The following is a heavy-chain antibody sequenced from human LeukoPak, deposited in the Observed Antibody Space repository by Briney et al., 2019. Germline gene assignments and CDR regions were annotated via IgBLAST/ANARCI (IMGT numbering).Heavy chain of an antibody. J-gene: IGHJ4*02. CDR3: ASIAADNHYDY. D-gene: IGHD6-13*01. CDR1: GGSISSSNW. CDR2: IYHSWSN. Sequence: SRTLSLTCPVSGGSISSSNWGCYVRLPPAKGREWIGEIYHSWSNNYNPSLKSRITISVDKSKNQFSLKLSSVTAADTAVYYCASIAADNHYDYWGQGTLVTVSS. V-gene: IGHV4-4*02.